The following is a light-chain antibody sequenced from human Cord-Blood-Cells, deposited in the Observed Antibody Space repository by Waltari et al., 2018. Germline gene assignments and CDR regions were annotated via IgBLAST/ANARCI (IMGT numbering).Light chain of an antibody. J-gene: IGLJ2*01. CDR1: SSDVGGSNY. CDR2: DVS. CDR3: SSYTSISTLV. V-gene: IGLV2-14*01. Sequence: QSALTPPASVSGSPGQSITIHCTGTSSDVGGSNYVSWYQQHPGKAPKRMINDVSNRPSGVSNRFSGSKSGNTSSLTISGLQAEDEADYYCSSYTSISTLVFGGGTKLTVL.